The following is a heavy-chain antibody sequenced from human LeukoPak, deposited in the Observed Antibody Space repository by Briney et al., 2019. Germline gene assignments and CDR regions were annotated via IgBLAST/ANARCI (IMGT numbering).Heavy chain of an antibody. CDR3: ARDAPYCSGGSCYRYYYYMDV. J-gene: IGHJ6*03. D-gene: IGHD2-15*01. Sequence: SETLSLTCTVSGGSISSYYWSWFRQPPGKGLEWIGYIYYSGSTNYNPSLKSRVTISVDTSKNQFSLKLSSVTAADTAVYYCARDAPYCSGGSCYRYYYYMDVWGKGTTVTVSS. CDR1: GGSISSYY. V-gene: IGHV4-59*01. CDR2: IYYSGST.